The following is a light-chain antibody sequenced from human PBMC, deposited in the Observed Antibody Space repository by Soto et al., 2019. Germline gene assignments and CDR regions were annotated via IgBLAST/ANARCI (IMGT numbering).Light chain of an antibody. CDR1: QSVSSN. V-gene: IGKV3-15*01. CDR2: GAS. CDR3: QQYNNWPRT. J-gene: IGKJ1*01. Sequence: EIVMTQSPATLSASPGEISTLSCRASQSVSSNLAWYQQKPGQAPRLLIYGASTRATGIPARFSGSGSGTEFTLTISSLQSEDFAIYYCQQYNNWPRTFGQGTKVDIK.